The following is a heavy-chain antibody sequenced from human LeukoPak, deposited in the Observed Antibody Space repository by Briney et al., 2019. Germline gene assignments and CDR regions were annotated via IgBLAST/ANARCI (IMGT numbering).Heavy chain of an antibody. CDR1: GFTFSNYW. J-gene: IGHJ6*03. CDR3: ARDIGDCSSLSCYDQYYYMDV. D-gene: IGHD2-2*01. Sequence: GGFLRLSCAANGFTFSNYWMGWVRQAPGKGLEWVANIKQDGSEKYYVDSVTGRFTISRDNTKSALYLQMNSLRVEDTAVYYCARDIGDCSSLSCYDQYYYMDVWGKGTTVTVSS. V-gene: IGHV3-7*01. CDR2: IKQDGSEK.